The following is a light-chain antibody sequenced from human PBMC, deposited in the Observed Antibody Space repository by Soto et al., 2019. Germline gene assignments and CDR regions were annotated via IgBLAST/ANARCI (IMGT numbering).Light chain of an antibody. Sequence: EIVLTQSPGTLSLSPGERATLSCRASQSVSSSYLAWYQQKPGQAPRLLIYGASSRATGIPDRFSGSGSGTDSTLTISRLEPEDFSVYYCLQYGSSSLTFGPGTKVDIK. V-gene: IGKV3-20*01. J-gene: IGKJ3*01. CDR3: LQYGSSSLT. CDR1: QSVSSSY. CDR2: GAS.